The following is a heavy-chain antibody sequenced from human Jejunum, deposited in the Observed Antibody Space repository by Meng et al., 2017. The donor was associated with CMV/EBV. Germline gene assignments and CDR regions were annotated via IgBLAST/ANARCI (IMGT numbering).Heavy chain of an antibody. CDR1: GDSVSSNSAT. CDR2: TYYRSTWYN. CDR3: VRLRGNSWLDS. V-gene: IGHV6-1*01. Sequence: QVQLQQSGPGLVKPSXXLXLTXAIVGDSVSSNSATWNWIRQSPSGGLEWLGRTYYRSTWYNDYAESVKSRITINPDTSKNHLSLQLNSVTPDDAAMYYCVRLRGNSWLDSWGQGTLVTVSS. J-gene: IGHJ5*01.